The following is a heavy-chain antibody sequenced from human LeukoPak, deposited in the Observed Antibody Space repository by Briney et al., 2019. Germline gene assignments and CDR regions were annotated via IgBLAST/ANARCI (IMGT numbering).Heavy chain of an antibody. CDR2: IYYSGST. CDR1: GGSISSYY. V-gene: IGHV4-59*01. D-gene: IGHD3-22*01. CDR3: ASGKPVVVVDY. J-gene: IGHJ4*02. Sequence: TSSETLSLTCTVSGGSISSYYWNWIRQPPGKGLEWIGYIYYSGSTNYNPSLKSRVTISVDTSKNQFSLKLNSVIAADTAVYYCASGKPVVVVDYWGQGTLVTVSS.